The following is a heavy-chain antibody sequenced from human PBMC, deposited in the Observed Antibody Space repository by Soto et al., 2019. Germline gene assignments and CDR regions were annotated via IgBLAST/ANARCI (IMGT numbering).Heavy chain of an antibody. V-gene: IGHV3-48*03. CDR3: ARDLSGYPLDY. Sequence: EVQLVESGVGLVQPGGSLRLSCAASGFTFSSYEMNWVRQAPGKGLEWVSYISSSGSTIYYADSVKGRFTISRDNAKNSLYLQMNSLRAEDTAVYYCARDLSGYPLDYWGQGTLVTVSS. D-gene: IGHD3-22*01. CDR1: GFTFSSYE. J-gene: IGHJ4*02. CDR2: ISSSGSTI.